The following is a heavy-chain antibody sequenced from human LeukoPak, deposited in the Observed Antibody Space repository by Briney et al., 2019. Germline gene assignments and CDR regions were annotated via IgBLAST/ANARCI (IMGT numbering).Heavy chain of an antibody. V-gene: IGHV3-64*01. J-gene: IGHJ4*02. CDR1: GFPFSTYA. CDR2: ISSNGVNT. CDR3: ARHRTASDY. D-gene: IGHD3-16*02. Sequence: GGSLRLSCAASGFPFSTYAMHWVRQAPGEGLEYVSAISSNGVNTYYGNSVKGRFTISRDNSKNTLDLQMGSLRAEDTAVYYCARHRTASDYWGQGTLVTVSS.